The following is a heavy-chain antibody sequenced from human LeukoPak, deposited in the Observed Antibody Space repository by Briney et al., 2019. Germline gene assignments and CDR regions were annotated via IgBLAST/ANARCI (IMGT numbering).Heavy chain of an antibody. J-gene: IGHJ5*02. CDR3: ARLIPQKWELPGKWFDP. CDR1: GYIFTGYY. CDR2: INPNSGGT. V-gene: IGHV1-2*02. Sequence: ASVKVSCKASGYIFTGYYMHWVRQAPGRGLEWMGWINPNSGGTNYAQKFQGRVTMTTDTSTSTASMELRSLRSDDTAVYYCARLIPQKWELPGKWFDPWGQGTLVTVSS. D-gene: IGHD1-26*01.